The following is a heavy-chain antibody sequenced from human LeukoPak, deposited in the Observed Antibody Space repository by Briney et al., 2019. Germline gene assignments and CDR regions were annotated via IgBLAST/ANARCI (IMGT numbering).Heavy chain of an antibody. CDR1: GDSVSSNSAA. CDR2: TYYRSKWFY. D-gene: IGHD3-16*01. CDR3: VRDGEGGLDYFDY. J-gene: IGHJ4*02. Sequence: SQTLSLTCAISGDSVSSNSAAWNWIRQSPSRGLEWLGRTYYRSKWFYDYAFSVKSRITINPDTSKNQFSLHLSSVTPEDTAVYYCVRDGEGGLDYFDYWGRGTLVTVSS. V-gene: IGHV6-1*01.